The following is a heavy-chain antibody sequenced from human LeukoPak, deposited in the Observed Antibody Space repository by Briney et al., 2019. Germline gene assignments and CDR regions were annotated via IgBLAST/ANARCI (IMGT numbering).Heavy chain of an antibody. D-gene: IGHD4-17*01. Sequence: GGPLRLSCAASGFTFSNYEMNWVRQAPGKGLEWVAFIRYDGSNKYYADSVKGRYTISRDNSKNTLYLQMNSLRAEDTAVYYCAKEIWPTVTTPGWTYFDYWGQGALVTVSS. V-gene: IGHV3-30*02. CDR3: AKEIWPTVTTPGWTYFDY. CDR1: GFTFSNYE. J-gene: IGHJ4*02. CDR2: IRYDGSNK.